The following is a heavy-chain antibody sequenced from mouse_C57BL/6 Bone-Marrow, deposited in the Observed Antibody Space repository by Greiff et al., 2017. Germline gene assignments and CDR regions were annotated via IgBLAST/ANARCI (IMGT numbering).Heavy chain of an antibody. CDR3: ERDDDGSDAY. CDR1: GFTFTDYY. D-gene: IGHD1-1*01. V-gene: IGHV7-3*01. CDR2: IRNKANGYTT. J-gene: IGHJ3*01. Sequence: EVKLMESGGGLVQPGGSLSLSCAASGFTFTDYYMSWVRQPPGKALEWLGFIRNKANGYTTEYSASVKGRFTISRDNSQSILYLQMNALRAEDRATYYCERDDDGSDAYWGQGTLATVSA.